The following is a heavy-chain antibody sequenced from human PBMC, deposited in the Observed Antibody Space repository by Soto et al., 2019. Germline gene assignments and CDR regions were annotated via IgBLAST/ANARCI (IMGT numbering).Heavy chain of an antibody. Sequence: KPSETLSLTCAVSGGSIKTGGYYWGWIRQPPGKGLEWIATIYYSGTTYYNPSLKSRLTISVDTSNNLFSLEMRSVIAADTAFHYCARLAYRDYSTWGQGTLVTVSS. V-gene: IGHV4-39*02. CDR1: GGSIKTGGYY. D-gene: IGHD4-4*01. J-gene: IGHJ1*01. CDR2: IYYSGTT. CDR3: ARLAYRDYST.